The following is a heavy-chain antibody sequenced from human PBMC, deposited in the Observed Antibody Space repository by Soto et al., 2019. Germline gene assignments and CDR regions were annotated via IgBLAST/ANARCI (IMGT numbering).Heavy chain of an antibody. CDR1: GGTFSSYT. J-gene: IGHJ1*01. Sequence: QVQLVQSGAEVKKPGSSVKVSCKASGGTFSSYTISWVRQAPGQGLEWMGRNIPIVGIANYAQKFQGRVTINADKSTSTAYMELNGLRSEDTAVYYCAMSSWYSAAAEYFQHWGQGTLVTVSS. D-gene: IGHD6-13*01. V-gene: IGHV1-69*02. CDR3: AMSSWYSAAAEYFQH. CDR2: NIPIVGIA.